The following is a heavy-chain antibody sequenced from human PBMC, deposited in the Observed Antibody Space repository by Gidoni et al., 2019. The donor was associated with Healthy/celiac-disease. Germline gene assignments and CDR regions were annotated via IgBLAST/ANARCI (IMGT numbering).Heavy chain of an antibody. CDR2: IWYDGSNK. Sequence: QVQLVESGGGVGQPGRSLRLSCAASGVTFSSYGMHWVRQAPGKGLEWVSVIWYDGSNKYYADSVKGRFTISRDNSKNTLYLQMNSLRAEDTAVYYCARTEEDYWGQGTLVTVSS. J-gene: IGHJ4*02. CDR3: ARTEEDY. CDR1: GVTFSSYG. V-gene: IGHV3-33*01.